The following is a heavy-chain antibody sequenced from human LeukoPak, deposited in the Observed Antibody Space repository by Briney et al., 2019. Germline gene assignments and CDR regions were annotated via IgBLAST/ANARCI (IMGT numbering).Heavy chain of an antibody. J-gene: IGHJ3*02. D-gene: IGHD3-16*01. V-gene: IGHV4-34*01. CDR2: INHSGNT. CDR3: TFRGGWNAFDT. CDR1: GGSFSDYY. Sequence: SETLSLTCAVYGGSFSDYYWIWIRQSPGKGLEWIGEINHSGNTKYNPSLKSRVTISVDTSKNQFSLNLSSVTAADTALYYFTFRGGWNAFDTSGQGTMVTVSS.